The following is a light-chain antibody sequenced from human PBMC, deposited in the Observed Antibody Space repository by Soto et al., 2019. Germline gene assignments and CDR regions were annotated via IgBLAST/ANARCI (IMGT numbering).Light chain of an antibody. V-gene: IGLV2-14*03. J-gene: IGLJ1*01. Sequence: QSALTQPASVSGSPGQSITISCTGTSSDVGGYHYVSWYQQHPGKAPKLMIYDVSNRPSGVPNRFSGSKSGNTASLTISGLQAEDEADYYCSSYTISSTYVFGTGTQLTVL. CDR3: SSYTISSTYV. CDR1: SSDVGGYHY. CDR2: DVS.